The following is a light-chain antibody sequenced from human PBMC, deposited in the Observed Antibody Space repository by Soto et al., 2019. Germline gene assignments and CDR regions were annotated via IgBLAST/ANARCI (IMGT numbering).Light chain of an antibody. J-gene: IGLJ2*01. Sequence: QSALTQPASVSGSPGQSITISCTGTSSDVGSYNLVSWYQQNPGKAPKVMIYEVSKRPSGVSYRFSGSKSGNTASLTISGLQAEDEANYYCCSYAGSGNVVFGGGTKVTVL. V-gene: IGLV2-23*02. CDR3: CSYAGSGNVV. CDR2: EVS. CDR1: SSDVGSYNL.